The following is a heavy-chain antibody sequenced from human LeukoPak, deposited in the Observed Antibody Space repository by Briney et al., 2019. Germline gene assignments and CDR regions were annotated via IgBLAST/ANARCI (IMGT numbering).Heavy chain of an antibody. J-gene: IGHJ4*02. V-gene: IGHV5-51*01. D-gene: IGHD3-10*01. Sequence: AAALKISSHASCDSSNTNRIGWVRPLPGGLPENMGGFYTSDWDTRYSQSFEGRVTISADKSMNTAYLQWSSLNASDSGVYYCARVPWVLGLHSLDDWGQGTLVTVSA. CDR2: FYTSDWDT. CDR1: CDSSNTNR. CDR3: ARVPWVLGLHSLDD.